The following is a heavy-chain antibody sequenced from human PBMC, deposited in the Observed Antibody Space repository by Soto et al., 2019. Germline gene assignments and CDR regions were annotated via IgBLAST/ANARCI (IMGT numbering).Heavy chain of an antibody. CDR3: AKGTDMATEGFDY. CDR1: GYTFTSYA. Sequence: GASVKVSCKASGYTFTSYAMHWVRQAPGQRLEWMGRINASIGNTKYAQKFQGRVTITADKSTSTAYMELSSLRSEDTAVYYCAKGTDMATEGFDYWGQGTLVTVSS. CDR2: INASIGNT. V-gene: IGHV1-3*01. D-gene: IGHD5-12*01. J-gene: IGHJ4*02.